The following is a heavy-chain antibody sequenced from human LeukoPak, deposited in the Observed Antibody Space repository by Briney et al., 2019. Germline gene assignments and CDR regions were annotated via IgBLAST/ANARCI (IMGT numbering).Heavy chain of an antibody. D-gene: IGHD1-26*01. CDR1: GFTFSSYS. Sequence: GGSPRLSCAASGFTFSSYSMNWVRQAPGKGLEWVSSISSSSSYIYYADSVKGRFTISRDNAKNSLYLQMNSLRAEDTAVYYCARINVGYSGSSLDYWGRGTLVTVSS. V-gene: IGHV3-21*01. CDR2: ISSSSSYI. J-gene: IGHJ4*02. CDR3: ARINVGYSGSSLDY.